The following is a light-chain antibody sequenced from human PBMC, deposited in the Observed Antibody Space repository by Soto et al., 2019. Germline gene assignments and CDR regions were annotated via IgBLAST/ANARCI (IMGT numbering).Light chain of an antibody. CDR3: QQYNNWPLT. CDR2: GAS. Sequence: EIVMTQSPATLSVSPGERATPSCRASQSVSSNLAWYQQKPGQAPRLLIYGASTRATGIPARFSGSGSGTEFTLTISSLQSEDFAVYYCQQYNNWPLTFGQGTKVEI. V-gene: IGKV3-15*01. CDR1: QSVSSN. J-gene: IGKJ1*01.